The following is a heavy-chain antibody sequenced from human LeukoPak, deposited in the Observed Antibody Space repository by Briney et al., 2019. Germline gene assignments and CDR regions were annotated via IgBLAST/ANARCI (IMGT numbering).Heavy chain of an antibody. D-gene: IGHD3-3*01. CDR3: ARGPGVAYYYGMDV. CDR1: RGSISGYY. J-gene: IGHJ6*02. CDR2: TYYSGSP. Sequence: PSESLSLTCTVSRGSISGYYWSWIRQPPGMGLEWIGYTYYSGSPNYNPSLKSRVTISVDTSKNQFSLKLSSVTAADTAVYYCARGPGVAYYYGMDVWGQGTTVTVSS. V-gene: IGHV4-59*01.